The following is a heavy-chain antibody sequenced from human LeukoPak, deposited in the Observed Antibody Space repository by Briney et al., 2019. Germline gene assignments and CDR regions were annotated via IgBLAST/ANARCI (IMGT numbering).Heavy chain of an antibody. D-gene: IGHD3-10*01. Sequence: GGSLRLSCTTSGFTFGDSAMSWVRQAPGKGLEWVGFIRNKAYGGTTDYAASVKGRFTISRDDSNSIAYLQMNSLKTEDTAVYYCTRDDGSGIYYSALDYWGQGTLVTVSS. V-gene: IGHV3-49*04. CDR3: TRDDGSGIYYSALDY. J-gene: IGHJ4*02. CDR2: IRNKAYGGTT. CDR1: GFTFGDSA.